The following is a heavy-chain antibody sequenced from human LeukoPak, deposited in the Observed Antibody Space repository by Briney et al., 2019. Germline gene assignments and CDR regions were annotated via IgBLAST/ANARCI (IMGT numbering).Heavy chain of an antibody. Sequence: ASVEVSCKASGYTFTSYGINWVRQATGQGLEWMGWMNPNSGNTGYAQKFQGRVTMTRNTSISTAYMELSSLRSEDTAVYYCARGDSLGGSSSLDYWGQGTLVTVSS. V-gene: IGHV1-8*01. J-gene: IGHJ4*02. D-gene: IGHD6-6*01. CDR2: MNPNSGNT. CDR3: ARGDSLGGSSSLDY. CDR1: GYTFTSYG.